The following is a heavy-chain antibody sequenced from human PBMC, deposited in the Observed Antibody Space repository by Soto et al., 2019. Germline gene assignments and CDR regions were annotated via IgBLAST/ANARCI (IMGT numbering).Heavy chain of an antibody. CDR3: AGVISSSPAPGAFDI. V-gene: IGHV4-34*01. D-gene: IGHD6-6*01. CDR1: GGSFSGYY. Sequence: LSLTCAVYGGSFSGYYWSWIRQPPGKGLEWIGSIYYSGSTYYNPSLKSRVTISVDTSKNQFSLKLSSVTAADTAVYYCAGVISSSPAPGAFDIWGQGTMVTVSS. J-gene: IGHJ3*02. CDR2: IYYSGST.